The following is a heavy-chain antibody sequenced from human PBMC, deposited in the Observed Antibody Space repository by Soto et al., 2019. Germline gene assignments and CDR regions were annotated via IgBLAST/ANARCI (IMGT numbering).Heavy chain of an antibody. CDR1: GVSISSGNW. J-gene: IGHJ4*02. CDR2: VYRDGSA. D-gene: IGHD3-10*01. CDR3: ARLIYHSRLNYLYFDS. Sequence: SETLSLTCDVSGVSISSGNWWSWVRQPPGKELEWIGEVYRDGSANYHPSLERRVTISVDTSKNQFSLRLSSVTAADTAIYYCARLIYHSRLNYLYFDSWGQGMLVTVSS. V-gene: IGHV4-4*02.